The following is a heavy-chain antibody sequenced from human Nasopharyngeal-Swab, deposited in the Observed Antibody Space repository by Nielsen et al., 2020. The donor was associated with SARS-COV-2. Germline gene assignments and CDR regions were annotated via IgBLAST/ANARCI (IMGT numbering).Heavy chain of an antibody. D-gene: IGHD6-19*01. Sequence: SETLSLTCAVYGGFSSGYYLSWIRQPPGKGLEWIGETIHSGSTNYNPTFKSRVTISRETSKNQSTLRLTSVTAADTAVYYCARGGIGSGWNWFDPGGQGTLVTVSS. CDR1: GGFSSGYY. CDR3: ARGGIGSGWNWFDP. V-gene: IGHV4-34*01. CDR2: TIHSGST. J-gene: IGHJ5*02.